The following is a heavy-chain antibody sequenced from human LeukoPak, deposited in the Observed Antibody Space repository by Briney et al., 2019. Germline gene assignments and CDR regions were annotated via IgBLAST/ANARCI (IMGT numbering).Heavy chain of an antibody. Sequence: ASVKVSCKASGYTFTSYAMHWVRQAPGQGLEWMGWISAYNGNTNYAQKLQGRVTMTTDTSTSTAYMELRSLRSDNTAVYYCARDLSYDSIDYWGQGTLVTVSS. CDR1: GYTFTSYA. V-gene: IGHV1-18*01. CDR2: ISAYNGNT. CDR3: ARDLSYDSIDY. J-gene: IGHJ4*02. D-gene: IGHD3-22*01.